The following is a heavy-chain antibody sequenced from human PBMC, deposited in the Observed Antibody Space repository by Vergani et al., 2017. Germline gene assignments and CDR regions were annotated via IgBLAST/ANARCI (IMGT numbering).Heavy chain of an antibody. V-gene: IGHV3-53*01. CDR2: IYSGGRT. Sequence: EVQLVESGGGLIQPGGSLRLSCAASGLTISSDYMSWVRQAPGKGLEWVSIIYSGGRTYYADSVKGRFTFSRDNSKNTVYLQMNSLRAEDTAEYYCARVGYGDYGALDIWGQGTMVTVSS. CDR1: GLTISSDY. D-gene: IGHD4-17*01. CDR3: ARVGYGDYGALDI. J-gene: IGHJ3*02.